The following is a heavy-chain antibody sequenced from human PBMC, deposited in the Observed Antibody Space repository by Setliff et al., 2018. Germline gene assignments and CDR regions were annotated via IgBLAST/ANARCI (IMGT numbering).Heavy chain of an antibody. J-gene: IGHJ5*02. CDR3: ARERSGSYEGFDP. D-gene: IGHD1-26*01. V-gene: IGHV1-2*02. Sequence: ASVKVSCKASGYTFTGYYMHWVRQAPGQGLEWMGWINPNSGGTNYAQKFQGRVTMTRDTSISTAYMELSRPRSDDTAVYYCARERSGSYEGFDPWGQGTLVTVSS. CDR1: GYTFTGYY. CDR2: INPNSGGT.